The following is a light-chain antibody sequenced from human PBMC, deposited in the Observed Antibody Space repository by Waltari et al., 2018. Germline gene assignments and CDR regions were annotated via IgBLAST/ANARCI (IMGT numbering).Light chain of an antibody. J-gene: IGLJ3*02. CDR1: TSNTGAGYD. CDR3: QSYDKSLSAWV. CDR2: ANT. Sequence: QSVLTQPPSVSGAPGQRVTVSCTGSTSNTGAGYDVQWYQQFPGRAPKLVIYANTYRPSGVPDRFSATKSGSSASLAITGLQAEDEADYYCQSYDKSLSAWVFGGGTKLTVL. V-gene: IGLV1-40*01.